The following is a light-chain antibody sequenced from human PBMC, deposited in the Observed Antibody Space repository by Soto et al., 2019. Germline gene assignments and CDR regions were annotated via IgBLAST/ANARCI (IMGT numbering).Light chain of an antibody. Sequence: IVLTQSPGTLSLSPGERATLSRRASQSVRSSYLAWYQQKPGQAPRLLIYDASSRATGIPDRVSGSGSGADFTLTISRLESEDFAVYYCQQYGSSPQTFGQGTKVDIK. CDR2: DAS. V-gene: IGKV3-20*01. CDR3: QQYGSSPQT. J-gene: IGKJ1*01. CDR1: QSVRSSY.